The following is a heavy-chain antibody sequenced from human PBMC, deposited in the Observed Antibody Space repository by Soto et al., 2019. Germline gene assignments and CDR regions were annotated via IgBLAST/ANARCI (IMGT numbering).Heavy chain of an antibody. CDR1: GFTFGTYA. J-gene: IGHJ4*02. CDR2: ISGSGDRT. V-gene: IGHV3-23*01. Sequence: GGSLRLSCEASGFTFGTYAMSWVRQAPGKGLEWVSGISGSGDRTHYADSVKGRFSISRGNSQNTLHLQMNSLRAEDTAVYYCAKASTYEYVWGSFRYYFDHWGQGALVTVSS. CDR3: AKASTYEYVWGSFRYYFDH. D-gene: IGHD3-16*02.